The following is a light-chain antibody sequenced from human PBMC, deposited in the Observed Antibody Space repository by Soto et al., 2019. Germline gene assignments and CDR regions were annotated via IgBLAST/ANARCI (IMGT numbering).Light chain of an antibody. CDR3: QRYTSYSP. J-gene: IGKJ4*02. V-gene: IGKV1-5*03. CDR1: QSINNL. Sequence: DIQMTQSPSTLSASVGDRVTITCRASQSINNLLAWYQQKPGKAPKLLIYKASSLESGVPSRFSGNGSGTEFTLTISSLQPDDFATYYCQRYTSYSPFGGGTKVEIK. CDR2: KAS.